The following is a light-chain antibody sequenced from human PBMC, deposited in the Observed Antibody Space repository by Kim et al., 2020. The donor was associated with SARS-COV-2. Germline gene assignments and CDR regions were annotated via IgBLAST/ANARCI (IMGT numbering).Light chain of an antibody. CDR1: QGISSY. CDR3: QQLNSYPLT. CDR2: AAS. Sequence: SASVGDRVTITCRASQGISSYLAWYQQKPGKAPKLLIYAASTLQSGVPSRFSGSGSGTEFTLTIGSLQPEDLATYYCQQLNSYPLTFGGGTKLEI. J-gene: IGKJ4*01. V-gene: IGKV1-9*01.